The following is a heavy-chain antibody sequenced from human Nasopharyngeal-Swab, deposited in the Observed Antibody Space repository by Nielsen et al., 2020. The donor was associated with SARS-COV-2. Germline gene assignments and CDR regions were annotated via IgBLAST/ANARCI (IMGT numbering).Heavy chain of an antibody. D-gene: IGHD4-17*01. CDR2: IYYSGST. J-gene: IGHJ4*02. CDR3: ARDDVDEYGVDY. Sequence: SETLSLTCTVSGGSISSGDYYWSWIRQPPGKGLEWIGYIYYSGSTYYNPSLKSRVTISVGTSKNQFSLKLSSVTAADTAVYYCARDDVDEYGVDYWGQGTLVTVSS. CDR1: GGSISSGDYY. V-gene: IGHV4-30-4*01.